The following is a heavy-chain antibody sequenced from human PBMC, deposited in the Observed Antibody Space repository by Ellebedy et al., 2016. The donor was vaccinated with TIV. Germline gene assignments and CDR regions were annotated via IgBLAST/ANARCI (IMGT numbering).Heavy chain of an antibody. J-gene: IGHJ1*01. D-gene: IGHD6-6*01. CDR1: GYTFTSYD. V-gene: IGHV1-46*01. CDR2: INPSGGST. Sequence: ASVKVSCKASGYTFTSYDMHWVRQAPGQGLEWMGIINPSGGSTSYAQKFQGRVTMTRDTSTSTVYMELSSLRPEDTAVYYCAREGREYNTPSQYFQHWGQGTLVTVSS. CDR3: AREGREYNTPSQYFQH.